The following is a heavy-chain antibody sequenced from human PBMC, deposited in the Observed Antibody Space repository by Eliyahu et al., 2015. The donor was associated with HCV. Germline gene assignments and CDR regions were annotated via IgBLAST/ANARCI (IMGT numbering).Heavy chain of an antibody. CDR2: IWYDGSKR. CDR1: GXXFSRXX. D-gene: IGHD5-18*01. J-gene: IGHJ4*02. Sequence: QVQLVESGGGVVQSGRXLRLSCAAXGXXFSRXXMXWVRQAPGKGLEWXAVIWYDGSKRHYADSVKGRFTISRDNSKNTLFLQMNSLRDEDTAVYHCAKDGALYTYADYWGQGTLVTVSP. CDR3: AKDGALYTYADY. V-gene: IGHV3-33*06.